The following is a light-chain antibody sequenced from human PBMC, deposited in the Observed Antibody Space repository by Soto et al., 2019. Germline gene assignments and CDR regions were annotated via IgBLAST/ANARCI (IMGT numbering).Light chain of an antibody. CDR1: KIVSSNY. Sequence: EIVLTQSPGTLSVSPGEKATSSSRPGKIVSSNYLAWYQQKPGQAPRLLIYGASSRATGIPDRFSGSGSGTDFTLSISRLEPDDFAVYYCQQYVSPPPYTFGQGTKVDIK. CDR2: GAS. J-gene: IGKJ2*01. CDR3: QQYVSPPPYT. V-gene: IGKV3-20*01.